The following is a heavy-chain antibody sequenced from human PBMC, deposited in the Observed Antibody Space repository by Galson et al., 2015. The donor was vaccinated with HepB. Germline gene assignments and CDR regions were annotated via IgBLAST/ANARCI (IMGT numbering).Heavy chain of an antibody. Sequence: SLRLSCAASGFTFSDYGLHWVRQAPGQGLKWVAFVSFDGSNTYYADSVKGRFTISRDTSNNTLYLHMNSLRPEDTAVYYCAKDAPTWYSSSYYHFDYWGQGALVTVSS. J-gene: IGHJ4*02. CDR2: VSFDGSNT. CDR1: GFTFSDYG. V-gene: IGHV3-30*18. D-gene: IGHD1-26*01. CDR3: AKDAPTWYSSSYYHFDY.